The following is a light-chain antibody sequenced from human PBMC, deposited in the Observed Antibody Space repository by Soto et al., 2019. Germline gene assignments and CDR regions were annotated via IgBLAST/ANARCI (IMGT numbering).Light chain of an antibody. V-gene: IGLV2-23*01. J-gene: IGLJ1*01. Sequence: QSALTQPASVSGSPGQSITISCSDVGSYGVVSWYQQHPGKVPKLMIYDGTQRPSGVSDRFSGSKSADTASLTISGLQAEDEDDYYCSFDAGPNTYVFGTGTKLTVL. CDR1: DVGSYGV. CDR3: SFDAGPNTYV. CDR2: DGT.